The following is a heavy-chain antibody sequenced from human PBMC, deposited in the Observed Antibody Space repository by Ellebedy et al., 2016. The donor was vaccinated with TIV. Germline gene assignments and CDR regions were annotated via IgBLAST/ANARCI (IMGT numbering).Heavy chain of an antibody. CDR1: GFTFSDYG. CDR3: ARDPVGVGPAFDV. D-gene: IGHD4-23*01. V-gene: IGHV3-30*03. J-gene: IGHJ3*01. Sequence: LSLTCAASGFTFSDYGMQWVRQTPGKGLEWVAVISHDGSVKIYADSVRGRFSISRDTSTNTLHLQMNSLRAEDTAIYFCARDPVGVGPAFDVWGQGTMVTVSS. CDR2: ISHDGSVK.